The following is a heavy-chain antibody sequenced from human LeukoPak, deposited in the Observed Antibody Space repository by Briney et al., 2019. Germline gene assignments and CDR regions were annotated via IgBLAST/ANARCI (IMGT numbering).Heavy chain of an antibody. Sequence: PGGSLRLSCAASGFTFSSYGMHWVRQAPGKGLEWVAVISYDGSNKYYADSVKGRFTISRDNSKNTLYLQMNSLRAEDTAVYCCAKGKLPGDWGQGTLVTVSS. V-gene: IGHV3-30*18. CDR3: AKGKLPGD. D-gene: IGHD2-15*01. J-gene: IGHJ4*02. CDR2: ISYDGSNK. CDR1: GFTFSSYG.